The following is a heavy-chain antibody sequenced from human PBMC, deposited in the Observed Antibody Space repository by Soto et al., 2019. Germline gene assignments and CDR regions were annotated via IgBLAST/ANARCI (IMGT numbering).Heavy chain of an antibody. V-gene: IGHV3-30-3*01. D-gene: IGHD2-15*01. CDR1: GFTFSSYA. J-gene: IGHJ6*02. Sequence: GGSLRLSCAASGFTFSSYAMHWVRQAPGKGLEWVAVISYDGSNKYYADSVKGRFTISRDNSKNTLYLQMNSLGAEDTAVYYCARALKVVVAAAYYYYYGMDVWGQGTTVTVSS. CDR3: ARALKVVVAAAYYYYYGMDV. CDR2: ISYDGSNK.